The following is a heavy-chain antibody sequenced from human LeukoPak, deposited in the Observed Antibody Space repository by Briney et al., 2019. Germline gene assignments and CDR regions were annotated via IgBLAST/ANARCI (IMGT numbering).Heavy chain of an antibody. CDR1: GFTFSSYG. D-gene: IGHD3-22*01. CDR2: ISYDGSNK. CDR3: ARARNYYDSSGSFDY. Sequence: GGSLRLSCVPSGFTFSSYGMHWVRQAPGKGLEWVAVISYDGSNKYYADSVKGRFTISRDNSKNTLYLQMNSLRAEDTAVYYCARARNYYDSSGSFDYWGQGTLVTVSS. J-gene: IGHJ4*02. V-gene: IGHV3-30*19.